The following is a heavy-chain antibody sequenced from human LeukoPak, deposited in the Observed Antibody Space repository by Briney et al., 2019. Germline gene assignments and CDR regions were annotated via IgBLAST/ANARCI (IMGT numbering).Heavy chain of an antibody. CDR1: GGSISSSSYY. J-gene: IGHJ4*02. V-gene: IGHV4-39*07. CDR3: ARDVGVVTSTFFDY. Sequence: ETLSLTCTVSGGSISSSSYYWGWIRQPPGKGLEWIGSIYYSGSTYYNPSLKSRVTISVDTSKNQFSLKLSSVTAADTAVYYCARDVGVVTSTFFDYWGQGTLVTVSS. D-gene: IGHD3-3*01. CDR2: IYYSGST.